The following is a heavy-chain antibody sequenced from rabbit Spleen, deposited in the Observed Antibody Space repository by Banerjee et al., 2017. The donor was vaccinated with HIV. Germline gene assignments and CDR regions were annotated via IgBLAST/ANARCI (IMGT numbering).Heavy chain of an antibody. CDR2: INAITGKA. CDR1: GFTLSSYW. Sequence: QSLEESGGDLVKPGASLTLTCTDSGFTLSSYWICWVRQAPGKGLEWIACINAITGKAGYASWAKGRFTFSKPPPTTVTLQMTSLTAADTATYFYPIDLDGVIGWNFNLCGQGTLVTVS. V-gene: IGHV1S40*01. CDR3: PIDLDGVIGWNFNL. J-gene: IGHJ4*01. D-gene: IGHD1-1*01.